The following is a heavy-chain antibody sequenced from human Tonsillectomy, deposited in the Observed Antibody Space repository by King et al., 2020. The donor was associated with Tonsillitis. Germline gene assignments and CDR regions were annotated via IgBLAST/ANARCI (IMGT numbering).Heavy chain of an antibody. Sequence: QVQLQESGPGLVKPSETLSLTCTVSGGAISSYYWSWIRQPPGKGLEWIGDIYYSGSTNYNAPLKSRVTISVDTSKSQFSLKLSAVTAADTAVYYCARGGSDTYYYDTRRGTWDYGGQGTLVTVSS. CDR1: GGAISSYY. V-gene: IGHV4-59*01. CDR3: ARGGSDTYYYDTRRGTWDY. CDR2: IYYSGST. D-gene: IGHD3-22*01. J-gene: IGHJ4*02.